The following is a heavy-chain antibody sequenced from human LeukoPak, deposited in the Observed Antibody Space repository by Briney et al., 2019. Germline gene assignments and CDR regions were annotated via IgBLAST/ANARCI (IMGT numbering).Heavy chain of an antibody. J-gene: IGHJ3*02. CDR2: IYSGGST. CDR1: GFTVSSNY. V-gene: IGHV3-53*01. Sequence: PGGSLRLSCAASGFTVSSNYMSWVRQAPGKGLEWVSVIYSGGSTYYADSVKGRFTISRDNSKNTLYLQMNSLRAEDTAVYYCARGGRITHYGGGSDAFDIWGQGTMVTVSS. D-gene: IGHD4-23*01. CDR3: ARGGRITHYGGGSDAFDI.